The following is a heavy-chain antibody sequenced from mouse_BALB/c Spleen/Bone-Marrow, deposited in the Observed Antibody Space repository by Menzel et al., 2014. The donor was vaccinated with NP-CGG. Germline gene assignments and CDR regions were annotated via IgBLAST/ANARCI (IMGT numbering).Heavy chain of an antibody. CDR2: IDPRGGGT. D-gene: IGHD1-1*01. V-gene: IGHV1-54*03. CDR1: GYAFTNYL. CDR3: ARGGITTVVPYSMDY. Sequence: QVQLKESGAELVRPGTSVKVSCKASGYAFTNYLIERVKQRPGQGLEWIGVIDPRGGGTDYNEKFKGKAPLTADKSSSTAYMQLNSLTSGDSAVYFCARGGITTVVPYSMDYWGQGTSVTVSS. J-gene: IGHJ4*01.